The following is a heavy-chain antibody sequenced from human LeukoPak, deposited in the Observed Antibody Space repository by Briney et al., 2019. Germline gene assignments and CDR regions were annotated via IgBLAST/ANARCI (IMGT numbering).Heavy chain of an antibody. D-gene: IGHD3-10*01. CDR1: GGSFSDYY. CDR3: ARRRFAATGSHYYGMDV. Sequence: SETLSLTCAVYGGSFSDYYWSWIRQPPGKGLEWIGEIKHSGSTNYNPSLKSRVTISVDTSKNQFSLNLSSVTAADTAVYYCARRRFAATGSHYYGMDVWGQGTTVTVSS. CDR2: IKHSGST. J-gene: IGHJ6*02. V-gene: IGHV4-34*01.